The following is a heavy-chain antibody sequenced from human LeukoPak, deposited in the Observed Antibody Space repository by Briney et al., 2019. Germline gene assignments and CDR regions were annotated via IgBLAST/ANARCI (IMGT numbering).Heavy chain of an antibody. D-gene: IGHD6-13*01. Sequence: ASVKVSRKASGYSFADYYMHWVRQAPGQGLEWMGWIKPNSGGTRSAQKFQGRVTMTRDTSISTAYMELSRLRSDDTAVYYCARDSDRIAAAGTVWFDPWGQGTLVTVSS. V-gene: IGHV1-2*02. CDR1: GYSFADYY. CDR2: IKPNSGGT. CDR3: ARDSDRIAAAGTVWFDP. J-gene: IGHJ5*02.